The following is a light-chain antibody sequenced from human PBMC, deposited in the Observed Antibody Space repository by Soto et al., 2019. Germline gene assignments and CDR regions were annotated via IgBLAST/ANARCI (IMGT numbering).Light chain of an antibody. CDR2: AAS. V-gene: IGKV1-39*01. CDR1: QRISIY. J-gene: IGKJ1*01. Sequence: DIQMTQSPSSLSACVGDRVTITCRASQRISIYLNWYQQKLGKAPKLLIYAASNLQSGVPSRFSGSGSETDFTLTISSLQPEDFATYYRQQSYSTPPTFGQGTKVEIK. CDR3: QQSYSTPPT.